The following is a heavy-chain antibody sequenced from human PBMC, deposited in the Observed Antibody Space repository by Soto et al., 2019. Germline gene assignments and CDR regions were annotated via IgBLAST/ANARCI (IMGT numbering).Heavy chain of an antibody. J-gene: IGHJ4*02. CDR1: GYIFTSYG. V-gene: IGHV1-18*01. CDR3: ARASPSGGYYMVQDY. CDR2: ISAYNGNT. D-gene: IGHD1-26*01. Sequence: QVQLVQSGAEVKKPGASVKVTCKASGYIFTSYGISWLRQAPGQGLEWMGWISAYNGNTHFVPNLQGRLTMTTDTSTSTAYTELRSLRSADTAVYFCARASPSGGYYMVQDYWGQGTLVTVSS.